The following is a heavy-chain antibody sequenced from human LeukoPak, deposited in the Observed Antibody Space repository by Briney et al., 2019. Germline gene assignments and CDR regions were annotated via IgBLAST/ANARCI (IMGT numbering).Heavy chain of an antibody. CDR2: IIPIFGTA. D-gene: IGHD2-2*03. V-gene: IGHV1-69*13. Sequence: SVKVSCKASGGTFSSYAISWVRQAPGQGLEWMGGIIPIFGTANYAQKFQGRVTITADESTSTAYMELSSLRSEDTAVYYCARDGYCSSTSCYMYYYYYMDVWGKGTTVTVSS. J-gene: IGHJ6*03. CDR1: GGTFSSYA. CDR3: ARDGYCSSTSCYMYYYYYMDV.